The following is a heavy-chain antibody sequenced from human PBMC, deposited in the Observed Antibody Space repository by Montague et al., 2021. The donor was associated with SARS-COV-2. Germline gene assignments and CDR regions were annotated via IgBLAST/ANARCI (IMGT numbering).Heavy chain of an antibody. V-gene: IGHV3-30-3*01. CDR2: ISYDGSNK. J-gene: IGHJ3*02. Sequence: SRRLSCAASGFTFSSSAMHWVRQAPGKGLEWVAVISYDGSNKYYADSVKGRFTISRDNSKNTLYLQMNSLRAEDMAVYYCARAAQKQYVLLWFGELLHDAFDIWGQGTMVTVSS. CDR3: ARAAQKQYVLLWFGELLHDAFDI. D-gene: IGHD3-10*01. CDR1: GFTFSSSA.